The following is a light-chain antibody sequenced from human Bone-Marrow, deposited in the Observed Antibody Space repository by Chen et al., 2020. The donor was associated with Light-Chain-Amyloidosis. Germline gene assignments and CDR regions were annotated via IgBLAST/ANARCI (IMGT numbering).Light chain of an antibody. CDR1: QSVSSN. CDR2: GAS. J-gene: IGKJ1*01. Sequence: EIVMPQSPATLSVSQGERATLSCRASQSVSSNLAWYQQKPCQAPRLLIYGASTRATGIPARFSGSGSGTEFTLTISSLQSEDFAVYYCQQYNNWPPRTFGQGTKVEIK. CDR3: QQYNNWPPRT. V-gene: IGKV3-15*01.